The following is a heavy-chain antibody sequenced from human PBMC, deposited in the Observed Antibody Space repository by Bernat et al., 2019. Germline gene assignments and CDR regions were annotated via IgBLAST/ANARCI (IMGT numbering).Heavy chain of an antibody. CDR2: IHYSGGT. Sequence: QVQLQESGPGLVKPSETLSLTCTVSGGSICSYYWSWIRQPPGKGLEWIGYIHYSGGTNYNPSLKSRVAISVDTSKNQFSLKLSSVTAADTAVYYCARHYPYCGGGTCSSYWGQGTLVTVSS. CDR3: ARHYPYCGGGTCSSY. D-gene: IGHD2-15*01. CDR1: GGSICSYY. J-gene: IGHJ4*02. V-gene: IGHV4-59*08.